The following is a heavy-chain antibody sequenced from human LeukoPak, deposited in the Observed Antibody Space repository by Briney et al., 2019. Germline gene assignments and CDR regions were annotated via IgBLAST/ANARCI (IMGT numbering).Heavy chain of an antibody. V-gene: IGHV7-4-1*02. D-gene: IGHD6-13*01. CDR3: AKDPPYTSTWPDALDS. CDR2: INTNTGNP. CDR1: GYTFTTLG. Sequence: ASVKVSCKASGYTFTTLGINWLRQAPGQGLEWMGWINTNTGNPTYAQGFTGRFVFSLDTSVSTAYLEISSLKAEDTAVYFCAKDPPYTSTWPDALDSWGQGTMVTVSS. J-gene: IGHJ3*02.